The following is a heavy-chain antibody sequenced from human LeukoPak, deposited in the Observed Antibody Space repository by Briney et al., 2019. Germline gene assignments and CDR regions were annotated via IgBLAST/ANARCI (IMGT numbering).Heavy chain of an antibody. V-gene: IGHV4-59*08. CDR1: GGSISSYY. CDR2: IYYSGST. CDR3: ARRHSSGWSYYFDY. J-gene: IGHJ4*01. D-gene: IGHD6-19*01. Sequence: PSETLSLTCTVSGGSISSYYWSWIRQPPGKALEWSGYIYYSGSTNYNPSLKSQVTISVDTSKNQFSLKLSSVTAADTAVYYCARRHSSGWSYYFDYWGQEPWSPSPQ.